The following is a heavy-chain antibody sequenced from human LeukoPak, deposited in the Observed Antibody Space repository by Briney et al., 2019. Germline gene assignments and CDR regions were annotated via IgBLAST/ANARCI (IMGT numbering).Heavy chain of an antibody. CDR2: IYYSGST. Sequence: SETLSLTCSVSGASISISSYYWGWIRQPPGKGLEWIGSIYYSGSTYYNPSLKSRVTISIDTSKNQFYLKLSSLTAADTAVYYCARRDDSSGYHKIFDYWGPGTLVTVSS. D-gene: IGHD3-22*01. CDR3: ARRDDSSGYHKIFDY. CDR1: GASISISSYY. V-gene: IGHV4-39*01. J-gene: IGHJ4*02.